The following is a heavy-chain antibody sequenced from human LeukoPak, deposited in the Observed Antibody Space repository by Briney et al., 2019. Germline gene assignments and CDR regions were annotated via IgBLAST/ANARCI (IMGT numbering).Heavy chain of an antibody. V-gene: IGHV3-53*01. CDR1: GFTVSSNY. Sequence: GGSLRLSCAASGFTVSSNYMSWVRQAPGKGLEWVSVIYSGGSTYYADSVKGRFTISRDNAKNSLYLQMNSLRAEDTAVYYCARGGTVVTPFDYWGQGTLVTVSS. CDR3: ARGGTVVTPFDY. D-gene: IGHD4-23*01. J-gene: IGHJ4*02. CDR2: IYSGGST.